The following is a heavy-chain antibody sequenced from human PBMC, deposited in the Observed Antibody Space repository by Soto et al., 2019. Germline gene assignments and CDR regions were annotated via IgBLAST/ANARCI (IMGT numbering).Heavy chain of an antibody. CDR1: GGTFSSYA. D-gene: IGHD1-1*01. CDR3: AKVRETDYYYYGMDV. Sequence: VQLVQSGAEVKKPGSSVKVSCKASGGTFSSYAMSWVRQAPGKGLEWVSAISGSGGSTYYADSVKGRFTISRDNSKNTLYLQMNSLRAEDTAVYYCAKVRETDYYYYGMDVWGQGTTVTVSS. V-gene: IGHV3-23*04. CDR2: ISGSGGST. J-gene: IGHJ6*02.